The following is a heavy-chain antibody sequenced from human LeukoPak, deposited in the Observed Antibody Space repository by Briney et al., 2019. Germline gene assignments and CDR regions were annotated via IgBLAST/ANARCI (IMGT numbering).Heavy chain of an antibody. D-gene: IGHD4-17*01. CDR2: IYYSGST. CDR3: ARGHYGDYLRYAFDI. CDR1: GGSFSSDY. Sequence: SETLSLTCSVSGGSFSSDYWSWIRQPPGKGLEWIGYIYYSGSTNYNPSLKSRVTMSVDTSKNQFSLKLSSVTAADTAVYYCARGHYGDYLRYAFDIWGQGTMVTVSS. V-gene: IGHV4-59*12. J-gene: IGHJ3*02.